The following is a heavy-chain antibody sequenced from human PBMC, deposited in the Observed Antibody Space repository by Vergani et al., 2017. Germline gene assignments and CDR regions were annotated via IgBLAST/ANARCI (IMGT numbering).Heavy chain of an antibody. CDR1: GFSFGDYA. V-gene: IGHV3-49*04. CDR2: IRNKAYGGTT. Sequence: EVQLVESGGGLVPPGRSLRLSCAASGFSFGDYAMTWVRQAPGKGLEWVAFIRNKAYGGTTEYAASVKGRFTISRDDSKRLAYLQLSGLKTEDTAVYFCSRGRGYSCGYSDYWGQGTLVTVSP. J-gene: IGHJ4*02. CDR3: SRGRGYSCGYSDY. D-gene: IGHD5-18*01.